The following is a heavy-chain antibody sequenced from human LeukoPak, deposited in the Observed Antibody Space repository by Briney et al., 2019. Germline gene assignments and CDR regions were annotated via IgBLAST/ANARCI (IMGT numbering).Heavy chain of an antibody. J-gene: IGHJ3*02. CDR3: ARGGREYNWNHDAFDI. V-gene: IGHV3-20*04. CDR1: GFTFDDYG. Sequence: GGSLRLSCAASGFTFDDYGMSWVRQAPGKGLEWVSGINWNGGSKGYADSVKGRFTISRDNAKNSLYLQMNSLRGEDTALYYCARGGREYNWNHDAFDIWGQGTMVTVSS. CDR2: INWNGGSK. D-gene: IGHD1-1*01.